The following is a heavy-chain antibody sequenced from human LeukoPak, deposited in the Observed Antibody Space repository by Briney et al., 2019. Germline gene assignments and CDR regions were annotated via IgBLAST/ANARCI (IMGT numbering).Heavy chain of an antibody. J-gene: IGHJ5*02. Sequence: SVKVSCKASGGTFSSYAISWVRQAPGQGLEWMGGIIPIFGTANYAQKFQGRVTITADESASTAYMELSSPRSEDTAVYYCARATTAYYYGSGRKYNWFDPWGQGTLVTVSS. CDR2: IIPIFGTA. CDR3: ARATTAYYYGSGRKYNWFDP. D-gene: IGHD3-10*01. V-gene: IGHV1-69*13. CDR1: GGTFSSYA.